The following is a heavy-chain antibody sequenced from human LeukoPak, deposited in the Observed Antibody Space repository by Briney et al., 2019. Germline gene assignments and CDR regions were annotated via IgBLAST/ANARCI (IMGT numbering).Heavy chain of an antibody. CDR2: FYYSGSP. Sequence: SETLSLTCTVSGGSISSSSYYWGWIRQPPGKELEWIGSFYYSGSPYYNTSLKSRVTISVDTSKNQFSLKLSSATAADTAVYYCARYESTTAGHAFDIWGQGTMVTVSS. J-gene: IGHJ3*02. V-gene: IGHV4-39*01. D-gene: IGHD6-13*01. CDR3: ARYESTTAGHAFDI. CDR1: GGSISSSSYY.